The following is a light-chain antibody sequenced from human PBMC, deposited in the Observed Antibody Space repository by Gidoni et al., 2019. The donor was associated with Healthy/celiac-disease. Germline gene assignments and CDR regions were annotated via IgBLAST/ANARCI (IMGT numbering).Light chain of an antibody. V-gene: IGKV3-11*01. J-gene: IGKJ2*01. CDR2: DAS. CDR3: QQRSNWPPFT. Sequence: EIVLTPSPATPSLSPGERATLSCRASQSVSSYLAWYQQKPGQAPRLLIYDASNRATGIPARFSGSGSGTDFTLTISSLEPEDFAVYYCQQRSNWPPFTCGQGTKLEIK. CDR1: QSVSSY.